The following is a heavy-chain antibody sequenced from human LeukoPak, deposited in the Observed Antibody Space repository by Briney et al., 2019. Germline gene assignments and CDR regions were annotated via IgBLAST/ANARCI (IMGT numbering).Heavy chain of an antibody. Sequence: SETLSLTCTVSGGSISSYYWSWIRQPARKGLEWMGRIYTSGSTNYNPSLKSRVTMSVDTSKNQFSLKLRFVTAAATAVYYCARGGITYYDSSGLCYWGQGTLVTVSS. CDR2: IYTSGST. D-gene: IGHD3-22*01. CDR1: GGSISSYY. V-gene: IGHV4-4*07. J-gene: IGHJ4*02. CDR3: ARGGITYYDSSGLCY.